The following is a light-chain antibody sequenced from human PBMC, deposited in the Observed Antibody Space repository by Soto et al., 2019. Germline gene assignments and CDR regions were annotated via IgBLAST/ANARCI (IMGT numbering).Light chain of an antibody. J-gene: IGKJ2*01. Sequence: DIQMTQSPSTLSASVGDSVTITCRASRSVSGFVAWYQQKPGKAPRLLIFDASSLQSGVPSRFSGSGSGTQFTLTISGLQPDDFATYYYQQYNSYSYTFGQGTKLEIK. CDR3: QQYNSYSYT. CDR2: DAS. V-gene: IGKV1-5*01. CDR1: RSVSGF.